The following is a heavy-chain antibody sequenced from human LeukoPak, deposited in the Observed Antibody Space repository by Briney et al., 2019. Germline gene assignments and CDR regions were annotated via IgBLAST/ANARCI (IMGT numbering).Heavy chain of an antibody. CDR1: GGSISSGSYY. D-gene: IGHD6-13*01. Sequence: PSETLSLTCTVSGGSISSGSYYWSWIRQPAGKGLEWIGRIYTSGSTNYNPSLKSRVTISVDTPKNQFSLKLSSVTAADTAVYYCASMVLEEQQLVYFDYWGQGTLVTVSS. J-gene: IGHJ4*02. CDR3: ASMVLEEQQLVYFDY. V-gene: IGHV4-61*02. CDR2: IYTSGST.